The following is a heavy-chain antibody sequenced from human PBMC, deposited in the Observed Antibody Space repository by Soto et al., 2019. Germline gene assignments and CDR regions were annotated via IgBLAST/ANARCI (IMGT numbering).Heavy chain of an antibody. Sequence: PGGSLRLSCAASGFTFSSYAMSWVRQAPGKGLEWVSAISGSGGSTYYADSVKGRFTISRDNSKNTLYLQMNSLRAEDTAVYYCAKGPNYYDSSGYPDYWRQGTLVTVSS. D-gene: IGHD3-22*01. J-gene: IGHJ4*02. V-gene: IGHV3-23*01. CDR3: AKGPNYYDSSGYPDY. CDR2: ISGSGGST. CDR1: GFTFSSYA.